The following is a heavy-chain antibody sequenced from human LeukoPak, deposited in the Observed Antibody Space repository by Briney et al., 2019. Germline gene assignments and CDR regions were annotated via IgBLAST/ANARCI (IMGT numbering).Heavy chain of an antibody. V-gene: IGHV3-33*01. CDR3: ARGDPTVTTLFGH. CDR1: GFTFSSYG. J-gene: IGHJ4*02. D-gene: IGHD4-17*01. Sequence: GGSLRLSCAASGFTFSSYGMHWVRQAPGKGLEWVAVIWYDGSNKCYADSVKGRFTISRDNSKNSLYLQMNSLRAEDTAVYYCARGDPTVTTLFGHWGQGTLVTVSS. CDR2: IWYDGSNK.